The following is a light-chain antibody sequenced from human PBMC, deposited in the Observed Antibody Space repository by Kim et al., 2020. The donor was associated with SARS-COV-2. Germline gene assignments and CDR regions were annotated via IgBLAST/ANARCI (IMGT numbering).Light chain of an antibody. CDR1: SGSIASNY. CDR2: EDN. Sequence: NFMLTQPHSVSESPGKTVTISCTGSSGSIASNYVQWYQQRPGSAPTTMIYEDNQRPSGVPDRFSGSIDSSSNSASLTISGLKTEDEADYYCQSYDSSNQVFGGGTKVTVL. J-gene: IGLJ6*01. V-gene: IGLV6-57*02. CDR3: QSYDSSNQV.